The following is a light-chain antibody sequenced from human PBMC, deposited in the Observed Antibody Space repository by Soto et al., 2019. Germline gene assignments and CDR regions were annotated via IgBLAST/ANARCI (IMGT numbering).Light chain of an antibody. J-gene: IGKJ5*01. CDR2: GAS. CDR3: QQYNNYVT. Sequence: IGMTQSPATLSVSPGERATLSCRASQSVSSNLAWYQHKPGQAPRLLIFGASTRATGIPARFSGSGSGTEFTLTISSLQSEDVAVYYCQQYNNYVTFGQGTRLEIK. CDR1: QSVSSN. V-gene: IGKV3-15*01.